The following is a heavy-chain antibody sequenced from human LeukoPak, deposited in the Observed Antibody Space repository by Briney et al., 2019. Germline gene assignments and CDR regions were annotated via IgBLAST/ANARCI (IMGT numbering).Heavy chain of an antibody. CDR3: ARLVGRSYYYGMDV. J-gene: IGHJ6*02. CDR1: GYTFTSYG. CDR2: ISAYNGNT. Sequence: ASVKVSCKASGYTFTSYGISWVRQAPGQGLEWMGWISAYNGNTNYAQKLQGRVTMTTDTSTSTAYMELRSLRSDDTAMYYCARLVGRSYYYGMDVWGQGTTVTVSS. V-gene: IGHV1-18*01. D-gene: IGHD2-2*01.